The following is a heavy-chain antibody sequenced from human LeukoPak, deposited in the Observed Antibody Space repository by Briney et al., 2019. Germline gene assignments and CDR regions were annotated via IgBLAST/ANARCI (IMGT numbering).Heavy chain of an antibody. CDR3: ARANPAAAGTEGYYYGMDV. Sequence: GGSLRLSCAASGFTFSTYYMSWVRQAPGKRLEWVSSINNSSSSIYYANSLRGRFTISRDNAKNSLYLQMNSLRAEDTAVYYCARANPAAAGTEGYYYGMDVWGQGTTVTVSS. D-gene: IGHD6-13*01. CDR1: GFTFSTYY. V-gene: IGHV3-21*01. J-gene: IGHJ6*02. CDR2: INNSSSSI.